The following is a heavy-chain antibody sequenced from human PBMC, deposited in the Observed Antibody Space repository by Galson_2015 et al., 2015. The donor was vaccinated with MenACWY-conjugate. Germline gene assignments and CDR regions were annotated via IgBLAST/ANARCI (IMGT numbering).Heavy chain of an antibody. V-gene: IGHV3-48*04. CDR2: FISSSRTI. D-gene: IGHD3-10*01. CDR3: ARDTGSGITGYFDL. J-gene: IGHJ2*01. Sequence: ALRLSCSASAVTFSSYCMNWVRQAPGEGLEGGSYFISSSRTIYYADSVKGRFTISRDNAKNSLYLQMNSLRAEDTAVYYCARDTGSGITGYFDLWGRGTLVTVSS. CDR1: AVTFSSYC.